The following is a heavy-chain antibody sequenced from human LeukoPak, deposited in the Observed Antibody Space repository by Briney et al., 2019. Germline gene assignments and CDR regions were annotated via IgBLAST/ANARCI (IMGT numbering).Heavy chain of an antibody. CDR2: INSDGSST. CDR3: AREFRDDSSGNSLRSFDY. CDR1: GFTFSSYW. D-gene: IGHD3-22*01. J-gene: IGHJ4*02. Sequence: QTGGSLRLSCAASGFTFSSYWMHWVRQAPGKGLVWVSRINSDGSSTNYADSVKGRFTISRDNAKNTLYLQMNSLRAEDTAVYYCAREFRDDSSGNSLRSFDYWGQGTLVTVSS. V-gene: IGHV3-74*01.